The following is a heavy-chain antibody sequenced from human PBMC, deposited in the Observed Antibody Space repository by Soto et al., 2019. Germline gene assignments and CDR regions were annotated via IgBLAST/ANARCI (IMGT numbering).Heavy chain of an antibody. CDR2: IWYDGSNK. Sequence: VQLVESGGGVVQPGRSLRLSCAASGFTFSSYGMHWVRQAPGKGLEWVAVIWYDGSNKYYADSVKGRFTISRDNSKNTLYLQMNSLRAEDTAVYYCARDEYYYDSSGSLVDYWGQGTLVTVSS. J-gene: IGHJ4*02. CDR1: GFTFSSYG. D-gene: IGHD3-22*01. CDR3: ARDEYYYDSSGSLVDY. V-gene: IGHV3-33*01.